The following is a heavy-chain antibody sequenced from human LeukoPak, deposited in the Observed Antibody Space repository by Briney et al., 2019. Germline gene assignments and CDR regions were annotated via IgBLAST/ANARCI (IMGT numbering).Heavy chain of an antibody. CDR2: MNQDGGEK. J-gene: IGHJ4*02. Sequence: GESLRLSCAASGFTFSIYWMSWVRQAPGKGLEWVAKMNQDGGEKYYVDSVRGRCTISRENAQNSRYLQMNSLRAEDTAVYYCARVDWGKLDYWGQGTLVTVSS. CDR3: ARVDWGKLDY. V-gene: IGHV3-7*01. D-gene: IGHD3-9*01. CDR1: GFTFSIYW.